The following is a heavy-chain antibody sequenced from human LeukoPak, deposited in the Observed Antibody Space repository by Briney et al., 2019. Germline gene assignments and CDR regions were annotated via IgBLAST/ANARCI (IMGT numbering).Heavy chain of an antibody. Sequence: ATVKVSCKASRSTCTGYYMHWVRQAPGQGLEGVGWSNPNSGGTNDAQKFQGRVTMTRDTSISTAYMELSRLRSDATAVYYCARAWGGSGSYPFDYWGQGTLVTVSS. J-gene: IGHJ4*02. CDR2: SNPNSGGT. CDR1: RSTCTGYY. V-gene: IGHV1-2*02. CDR3: ARAWGGSGSYPFDY. D-gene: IGHD3-10*01.